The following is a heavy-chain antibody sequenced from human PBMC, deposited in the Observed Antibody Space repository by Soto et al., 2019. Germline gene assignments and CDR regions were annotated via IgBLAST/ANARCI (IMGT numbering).Heavy chain of an antibody. CDR2: TYYRSKWYN. CDR3: ARVAPSYDFCIGLGQNDAFDI. J-gene: IGHJ3*02. CDR1: GDSVSSNSAA. D-gene: IGHD3-3*01. V-gene: IGHV6-1*01. Sequence: SQTLSLTCAISGDSVSSNSAAWNWIRQSPSRGLEWLGRTYYRSKWYNDYAVSVKSRITINPDTSKNQFSLQLNSVTPEDTAVYYCARVAPSYDFCIGLGQNDAFDIWGQGTMVTVSS.